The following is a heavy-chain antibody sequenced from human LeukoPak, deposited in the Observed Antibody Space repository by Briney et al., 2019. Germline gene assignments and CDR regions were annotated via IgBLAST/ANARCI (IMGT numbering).Heavy chain of an antibody. CDR2: IKQDGSEK. CDR3: TRDLWGYSSGWYDY. CDR1: GFTFSSYW. D-gene: IGHD6-19*01. J-gene: IGHJ4*02. V-gene: IGHV3-7*01. Sequence: GGSLRLSCAASGFTFSSYWMSWVRQAPGKGLEWVANIKQDGSEKYYVDSVKGRFTISRDNAKNSLYLQMNSLRAEDTAVYYCTRDLWGYSSGWYDYWGQGTLVTVSS.